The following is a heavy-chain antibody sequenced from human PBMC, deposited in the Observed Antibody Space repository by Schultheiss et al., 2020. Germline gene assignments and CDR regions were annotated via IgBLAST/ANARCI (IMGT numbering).Heavy chain of an antibody. Sequence: GASLRLSCAASGFTFSDYYMSWIRQAPGKGLEWVSYISSSGSTIYYADSVKGRFTISRDNAKNSLYLQMNSLRAEDTAVYYCAREAAGKGTDWYFDLWGRGTLVTVSS. CDR2: ISSSGSTI. CDR1: GFTFSDYY. J-gene: IGHJ2*01. CDR3: AREAAGKGTDWYFDL. D-gene: IGHD6-19*01. V-gene: IGHV3-11*01.